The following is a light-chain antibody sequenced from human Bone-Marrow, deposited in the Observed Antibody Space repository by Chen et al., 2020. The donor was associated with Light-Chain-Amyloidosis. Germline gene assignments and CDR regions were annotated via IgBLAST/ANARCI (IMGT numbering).Light chain of an antibody. CDR2: AVT. CDR1: SSYVGVYDS. CDR3: HSYAVNNNWV. V-gene: IGLV2-8*01. Sequence: QSALTQPPSASGSPGQSVAISCTGPSSYVGVYDSVSWYQQHPGQAPNLLIYAVTKLPSGVPDRVSGAKSGSTASLNVSGLQAEDEADYYCHSYAVNNNWVFGGGTKLPVL. J-gene: IGLJ3*02.